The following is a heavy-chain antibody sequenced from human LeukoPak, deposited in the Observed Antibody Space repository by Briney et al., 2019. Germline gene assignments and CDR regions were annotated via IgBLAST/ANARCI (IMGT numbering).Heavy chain of an antibody. V-gene: IGHV3-23*01. CDR1: GFTFNNYA. Sequence: PGGSLRLSCTAAGFTFNNYAMSWVRQAPGKGLEWVSHISDSGGKTYYADSVKGWFTISRDNSKNTLYLQMDSLRAEDTAIYYCADFGSGSICFDYWGQGTLVTVSS. D-gene: IGHD3-10*01. J-gene: IGHJ4*02. CDR3: ADFGSGSICFDY. CDR2: ISDSGGKT.